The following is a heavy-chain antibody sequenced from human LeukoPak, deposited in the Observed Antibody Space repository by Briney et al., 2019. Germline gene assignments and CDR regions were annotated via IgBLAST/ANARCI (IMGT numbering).Heavy chain of an antibody. CDR1: GCSISSYY. V-gene: IGHV4-4*07. D-gene: IGHD4-17*01. CDR2: IYTSGST. Sequence: SETLPLTCTVSGCSISSYYWSWLRQPAGKGLEGIGRIYTSGSTNYNPSLTSRVTISVGTSKTQFSLKLSSVTTADTAVYYCARVSDYDDHYFDYWCQGPLVTVSS. J-gene: IGHJ4*02. CDR3: ARVSDYDDHYFDY.